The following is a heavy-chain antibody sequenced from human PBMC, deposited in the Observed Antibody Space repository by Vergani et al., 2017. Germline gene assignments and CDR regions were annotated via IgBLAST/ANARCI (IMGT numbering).Heavy chain of an antibody. Sequence: HVQLQQWGAGLLKPSETLSLTCAVYGGSFSGYYWSWIRQPPGKGLEWIGEINHSGSTNYNPSLKSRVTISVDTSKNQFSLKLSSVTAADTAVYYCARVGRDYGVPTADYFDYWGQGTLVTVSS. CDR2: INHSGST. V-gene: IGHV4-34*01. CDR3: ARVGRDYGVPTADYFDY. J-gene: IGHJ4*02. CDR1: GGSFSGYY. D-gene: IGHD4-17*01.